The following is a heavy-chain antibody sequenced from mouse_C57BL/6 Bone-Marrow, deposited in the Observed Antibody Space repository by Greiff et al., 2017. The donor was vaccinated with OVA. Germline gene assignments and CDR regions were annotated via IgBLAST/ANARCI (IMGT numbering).Heavy chain of an antibody. V-gene: IGHV1-52*01. CDR1: GYTFTSYW. CDR2: IDTSDSET. J-gene: IGHJ2*01. CDR3: AREIITTVVVPFDY. D-gene: IGHD1-1*01. Sequence: QVQLQQPGAELVRPGSSVKLSCKASGYTFTSYWMHWVKPRPIQGLEWIGNIDTSDSETNYNQKFKEKATLTVGKSYSTAYRQRSSLTSEDSAVYYCAREIITTVVVPFDYWGQGTTLTVSS.